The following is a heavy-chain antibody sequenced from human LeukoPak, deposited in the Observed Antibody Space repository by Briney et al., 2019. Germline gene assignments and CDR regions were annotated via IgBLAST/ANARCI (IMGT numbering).Heavy chain of an antibody. D-gene: IGHD2-2*01. CDR3: ASIVVVPAAKGNHYYYYYMGV. Sequence: SETLSLTCTVSGGSISSYYWSWIRQPPGKGLEWIGYIYYSGSTNYNPSLKSRVTISVDTSKNQFSLKLSSVTAADTAVYYCASIVVVPAAKGNHYYYYYMGVWGKGTTVTVSS. CDR2: IYYSGST. CDR1: GGSISSYY. V-gene: IGHV4-59*01. J-gene: IGHJ6*03.